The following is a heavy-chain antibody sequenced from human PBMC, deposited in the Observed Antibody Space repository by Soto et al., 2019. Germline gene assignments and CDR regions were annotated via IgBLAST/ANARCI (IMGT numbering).Heavy chain of an antibody. D-gene: IGHD2-15*01. CDR1: GYSFNDYG. Sequence: QVQLEQSGAEVKKPGASVRVSCKASGYSFNDYGMSWVRQAPGQGLEWMGWIGPYEGVTNHAQTFQGRVTMTVDTSTTTAAMALRGLRSDDTAIYYCARCYCSVGSCYTCWHFDLWGPGTLVTVTA. CDR2: IGPYEGVT. CDR3: ARCYCSVGSCYTCWHFDL. V-gene: IGHV1-18*01. J-gene: IGHJ2*01.